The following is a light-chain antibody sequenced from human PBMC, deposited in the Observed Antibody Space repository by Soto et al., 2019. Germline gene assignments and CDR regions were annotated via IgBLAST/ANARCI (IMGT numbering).Light chain of an antibody. CDR1: QFISGW. Sequence: DIQMTQSPSSVSASVGDRVIITCRASQFISGWLAWYQQRPGKAPDLLISGASTLQSGVPSRFSGSGSGTDFTLTIISLQPEDFATYDCQQAFTFPPTFGQGTRVEVK. V-gene: IGKV1-12*01. CDR3: QQAFTFPPT. J-gene: IGKJ1*01. CDR2: GAS.